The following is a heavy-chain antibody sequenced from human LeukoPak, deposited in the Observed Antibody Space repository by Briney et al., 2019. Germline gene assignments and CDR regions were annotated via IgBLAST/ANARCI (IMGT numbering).Heavy chain of an antibody. Sequence: PSETLSLTCTVPGGSISSYYWSWIRQPPGKGLEWIGYIYYSGSTNYNPSLKSRVTISVDTSKNQFSLKLSSVTAADTAVYYCARAIYYDSSGYCAFDIWGQGTMVTVSS. CDR2: IYYSGST. J-gene: IGHJ3*02. CDR3: ARAIYYDSSGYCAFDI. D-gene: IGHD3-22*01. V-gene: IGHV4-59*01. CDR1: GGSISSYY.